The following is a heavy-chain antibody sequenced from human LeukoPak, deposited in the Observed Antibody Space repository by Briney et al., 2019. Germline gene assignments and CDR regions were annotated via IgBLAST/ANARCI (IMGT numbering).Heavy chain of an antibody. J-gene: IGHJ6*02. D-gene: IGHD2-2*01. CDR3: ARDVASQYCSSTSCYPLDTGYYGMDV. CDR1: GGSISSCSYY. V-gene: IGHV4-39*07. CDR2: LYYCGTT. Sequence: SETLSLTCTVSGGSISSCSYYWGWIRQPPGKGLEWIGNLYYCGTTYYNPSLKSRVTISVDTSRNQFSLKLSSVTAADTAVYYCARDVASQYCSSTSCYPLDTGYYGMDVWGQGTTVTVSS.